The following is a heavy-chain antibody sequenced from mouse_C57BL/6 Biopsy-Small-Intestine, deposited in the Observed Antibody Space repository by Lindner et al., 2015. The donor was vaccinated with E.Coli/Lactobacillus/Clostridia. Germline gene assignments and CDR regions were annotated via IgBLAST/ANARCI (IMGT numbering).Heavy chain of an antibody. Sequence: SVKVSCKASGYTFHNYGISWVRQAPGQGLEWMGWITTYVTNIKYARKFQGRLTMTTDESTGTAHMELRSLTSDDMAIYYCTRDKNGYSAYDFFFDYWGQGTRVTVSS. V-gene: IGHV1-74*01. J-gene: IGHJ2*03. D-gene: IGHD5-1*01. CDR2: ITTYVTNI. CDR3: TRDKNGYSAYDFFFDY. CDR1: GYTFHNYG.